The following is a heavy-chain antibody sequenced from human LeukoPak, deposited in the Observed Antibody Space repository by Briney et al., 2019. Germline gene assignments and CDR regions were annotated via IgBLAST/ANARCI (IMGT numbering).Heavy chain of an antibody. Sequence: SETLSLTCAVYGGSFSGYYWSWLRQPPGKGQEWIGEINHSGSTNYNPSLKSRVTISVDTSKNQFSLKLSSVTAADTAVYYCARVYSSGYYNWFDPWGQGTLVTVSS. CDR3: ARVYSSGYYNWFDP. V-gene: IGHV4-34*01. CDR2: INHSGST. D-gene: IGHD3-22*01. J-gene: IGHJ5*02. CDR1: GGSFSGYY.